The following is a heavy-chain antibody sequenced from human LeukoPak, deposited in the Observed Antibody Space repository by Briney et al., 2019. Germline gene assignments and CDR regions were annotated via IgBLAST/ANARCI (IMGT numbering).Heavy chain of an antibody. CDR3: ARESTPIWENYYYYGMDV. CDR2: IWYDGSNK. Sequence: HPGGSLRLSCAASGFTFSSYGMHWVRQAPGKGLEWVAVIWYDGSNKYYADSVKGRFTISRDNSKNTLYLQMNSLRAEDTAVYYCARESTPIWENYYYYGMDVWAKGPRSPSP. V-gene: IGHV3-33*01. J-gene: IGHJ6*02. CDR1: GFTFSSYG. D-gene: IGHD1-26*01.